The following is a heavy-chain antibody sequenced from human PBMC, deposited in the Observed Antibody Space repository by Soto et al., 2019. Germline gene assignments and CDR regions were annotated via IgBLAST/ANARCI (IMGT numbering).Heavy chain of an antibody. V-gene: IGHV1-24*01. CDR1: GYTLTELS. CDR3: XXXXXXXXXXXXXXXXXXXX. Sequence: QVQLVQSGAEVKKPGASVKVSCKVSGYTLTELSMHWVRQAPGKGLEWMGGFDPEDGETIYAQKFQGRVTMTEDTSTDTAYMELSSLRSEDTAVYYCXXXXXXXXXXXXXXXXXXXXXGQGTTVTVSS. CDR2: FDPEDGET. J-gene: IGHJ6*02.